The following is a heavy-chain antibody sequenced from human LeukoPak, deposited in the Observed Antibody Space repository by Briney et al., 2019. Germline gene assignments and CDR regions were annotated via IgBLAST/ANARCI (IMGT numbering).Heavy chain of an antibody. CDR2: IYFNGYT. V-gene: IGHV4-30-4*01. D-gene: IGHD4-17*01. J-gene: IGHJ4*02. CDR3: ARVANGDYFDF. Sequence: SETLSLTCTVSGGSISSGDYYWSWIRQPPGKGLEWIGYIYFNGYTYYNPSLKSRVSISIDTSKNHFSLNLSSVTAADTAAYYCARVANGDYFDFWGQGTLVTVSS. CDR1: GGSISSGDYY.